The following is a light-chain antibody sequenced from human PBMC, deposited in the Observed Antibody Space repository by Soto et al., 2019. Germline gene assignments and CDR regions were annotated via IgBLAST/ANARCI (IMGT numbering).Light chain of an antibody. CDR1: QSVGSN. J-gene: IGKJ4*01. CDR3: QQYDNWPPLT. CDR2: GAS. V-gene: IGKV3-15*01. Sequence: EIVMTQSPATLSVSPGERATLSCRASQSVGSNLAWYQQKAGQAPRLLIYGASTRATGIPARFSGSGSGTEFTLTISSLQSEDFALYYCQQYDNWPPLTFGGGTKVEIK.